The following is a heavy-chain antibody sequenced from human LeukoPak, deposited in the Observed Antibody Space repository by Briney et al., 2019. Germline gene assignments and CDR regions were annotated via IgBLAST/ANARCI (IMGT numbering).Heavy chain of an antibody. V-gene: IGHV3-21*01. D-gene: IGHD3-22*01. CDR2: ISSSSSYI. CDR1: GFTFSSYS. Sequence: PGGSLRLSCAASGFTFSSYSMNWVRQAPGKGLEWVSSISSSSSYIYYADSVKGRFTISRDNAKNSLYLQMNSLRAEDTAVYYCARDGYYYDSSGYSSPIDYWGQGTLVTVSS. CDR3: ARDGYYYDSSGYSSPIDY. J-gene: IGHJ4*02.